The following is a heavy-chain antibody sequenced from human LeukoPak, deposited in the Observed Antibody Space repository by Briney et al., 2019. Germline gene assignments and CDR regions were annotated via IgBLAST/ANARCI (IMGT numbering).Heavy chain of an antibody. J-gene: IGHJ4*02. CDR1: GFTFSSYG. CDR2: ISSDGSNK. CDR3: AKTQTLYDSSGYYLGY. Sequence: PGRSLRLSCAASGFTFSSYGMHWVRQAPGKGLEWVAVISSDGSNKYYADSVKGRFTISRDNSKNTLYLQMNSLRAEDTAVYYCAKTQTLYDSSGYYLGYWGQGTLVTVSS. V-gene: IGHV3-30*18. D-gene: IGHD3-22*01.